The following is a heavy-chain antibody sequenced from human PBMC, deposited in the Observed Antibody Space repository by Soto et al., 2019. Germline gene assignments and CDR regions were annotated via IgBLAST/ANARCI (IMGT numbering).Heavy chain of an antibody. Sequence: EVQLVESGGGLVQPGGSLRLSCVASGFTFSSYWMRWVRQAPGKGLEWVANIKEEGSEKYYVDSVKGRFTISRDNAKNSRYLQMNSLRAEDTAVYYCASESYDYGDFWGQGTLVTVSS. CDR1: GFTFSSYW. J-gene: IGHJ4*02. CDR2: IKEEGSEK. D-gene: IGHD4-17*01. CDR3: ASESYDYGDF. V-gene: IGHV3-7*03.